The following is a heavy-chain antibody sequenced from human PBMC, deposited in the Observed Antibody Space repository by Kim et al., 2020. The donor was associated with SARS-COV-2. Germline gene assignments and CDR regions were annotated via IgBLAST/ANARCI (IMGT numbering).Heavy chain of an antibody. D-gene: IGHD3-9*01. CDR1: GFTFSSYW. V-gene: IGHV3-7*01. J-gene: IGHJ5*02. CDR3: AREDHTYYDILTGYSSYNWFDP. Sequence: GGSLRLSCAASGFTFSSYWMSWVRQAPGKGLEWVANIKQDGSEKYYVDSVKGRFTISRDNAKNSLYLQMNSLRAEDTTVYYCAREDHTYYDILTGYSSYNWFDPWGQGTLVTVSS. CDR2: IKQDGSEK.